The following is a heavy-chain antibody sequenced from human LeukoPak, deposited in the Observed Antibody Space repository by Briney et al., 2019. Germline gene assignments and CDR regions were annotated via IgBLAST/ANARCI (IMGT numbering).Heavy chain of an antibody. CDR1: GFTFSSYA. CDR3: AKDTLLDYGSGSSAYYFDY. D-gene: IGHD3-10*01. Sequence: PGGSLRLSCAASGFTFSSYAMSWVRQAPGKGLEWVSAISGSGGSTYYADSVKGRFTISRDNSKNTLYLQMNSLRAEDTAVYYCAKDTLLDYGSGSSAYYFDYWGQGTLVTVSS. V-gene: IGHV3-23*01. J-gene: IGHJ4*02. CDR2: ISGSGGST.